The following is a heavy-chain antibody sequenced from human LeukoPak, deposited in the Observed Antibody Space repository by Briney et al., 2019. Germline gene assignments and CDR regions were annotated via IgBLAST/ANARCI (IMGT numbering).Heavy chain of an antibody. CDR3: AKAGDIVVVVAAKPFDAFDI. CDR2: ISDDARNE. D-gene: IGHD2-15*01. J-gene: IGHJ3*02. V-gene: IGHV3-30*18. CDR1: GFPFSGYG. Sequence: GRSLRLSCAASGFPFSGYGMNWVRQAPGKGLEWVTVISDDARNEDYADSVKGRFTISRDNSKNTLYLQMNSLRAEDTAVYYCAKAGDIVVVVAAKPFDAFDIWGQGTMVTVSS.